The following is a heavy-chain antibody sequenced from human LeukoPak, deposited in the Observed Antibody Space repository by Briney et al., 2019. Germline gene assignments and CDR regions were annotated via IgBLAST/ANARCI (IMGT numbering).Heavy chain of an antibody. J-gene: IGHJ4*02. V-gene: IGHV3-23*01. CDR2: ISGSGGST. Sequence: HPGGTLRLSCAASGFTFSSYGMSWVRQAPGKGLEWVSAISGSGGSTYYADSVKGRFTISRDNAKNSLYLQMNSLRAEDTAVYYCARGLRLGEFQPHSPHHDYWGQGTLVTVSS. CDR1: GFTFSSYG. D-gene: IGHD3-16*01. CDR3: ARGLRLGEFQPHSPHHDY.